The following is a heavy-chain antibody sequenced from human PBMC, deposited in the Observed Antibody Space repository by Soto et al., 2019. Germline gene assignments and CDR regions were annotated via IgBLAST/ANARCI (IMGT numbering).Heavy chain of an antibody. CDR1: GGSFSGYY. CDR2: INHSGST. J-gene: IGHJ6*02. V-gene: IGHV4-34*01. Sequence: PSESLSLTCAVYGGSFSGYYWSWIRQPPGKGLEWIGEINHSGSTNYNPSLKSRVTISVDTSKNQFSLKLSSVTAADTAVYYCARLVRYFDWLKRYYGMDVWGQGTTVTVSS. CDR3: ARLVRYFDWLKRYYGMDV. D-gene: IGHD3-9*01.